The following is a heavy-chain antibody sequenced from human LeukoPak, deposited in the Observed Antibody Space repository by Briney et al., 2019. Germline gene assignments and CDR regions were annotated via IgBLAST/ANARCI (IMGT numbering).Heavy chain of an antibody. J-gene: IGHJ4*02. CDR2: IYTSGYT. CDR3: ARDQAVYYYDSSGYRYLDY. V-gene: IGHV4-4*07. D-gene: IGHD3-22*01. Sequence: PSETLSLTCTVSGGSISSFYWTWIRQPAGKGLEWIGRIYTSGYTNYNPSLKSRVTMSVDTSKNQFSLGLSSVTAADTAVYYCARDQAVYYYDSSGYRYLDYWGQGTLVTVSS. CDR1: GGSISSFY.